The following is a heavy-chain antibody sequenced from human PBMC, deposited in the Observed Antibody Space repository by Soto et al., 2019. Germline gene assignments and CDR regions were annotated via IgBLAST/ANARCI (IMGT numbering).Heavy chain of an antibody. D-gene: IGHD1-1*01. CDR1: GYAFTTYG. Sequence: QVHLVQSGAEVKKHGASVKVSCQASGYAFTTYGITWVRQAPGQGLEWMGWISAHNGNTNYAQKLQGRVTVTRDTSSSTAYMELRSLRSDDPAVYYCARGRYGDYWGQGALVTVSS. CDR2: ISAHNGNT. J-gene: IGHJ4*02. CDR3: ARGRYGDY. V-gene: IGHV1-18*01.